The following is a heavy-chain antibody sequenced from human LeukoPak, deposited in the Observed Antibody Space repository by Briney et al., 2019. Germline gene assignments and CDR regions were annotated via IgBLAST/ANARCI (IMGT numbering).Heavy chain of an antibody. Sequence: SETLSLTCTVSGGSISSYYWSWIRQPAGKGLEWIGRIYTSGSTNYNPSLKSRVTMSVDTSKNQFSLKLSSVTAADTAVYYCARDYIAAAGFTDWFDPWGQGTLVTVSS. J-gene: IGHJ5*02. V-gene: IGHV4-4*07. CDR1: GGSISSYY. CDR2: IYTSGST. D-gene: IGHD6-13*01. CDR3: ARDYIAAAGFTDWFDP.